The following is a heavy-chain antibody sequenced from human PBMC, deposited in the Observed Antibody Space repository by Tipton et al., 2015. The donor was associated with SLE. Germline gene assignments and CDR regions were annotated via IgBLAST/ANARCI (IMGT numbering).Heavy chain of an antibody. CDR3: PTLFPLVS. J-gene: IGHJ5*01. CDR2: IYYSGST. V-gene: IGHV4-30-4*01. Sequence: TLSLTCAVYGGSISSGDYYWSWIRQPPGKGLEWIGYIYYSGSTYYNPSLKSRVTISVDTSKNQFSLKLSSVTTVSSGSASAPTLFPLVSW. D-gene: IGHD3-10*01. CDR1: GGSISSGDYY.